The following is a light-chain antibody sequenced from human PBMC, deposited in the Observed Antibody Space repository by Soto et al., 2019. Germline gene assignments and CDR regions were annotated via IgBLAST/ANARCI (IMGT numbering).Light chain of an antibody. J-gene: IGLJ1*01. CDR2: EVS. CDR1: SSDVGGYNY. V-gene: IGLV2-14*03. Sequence: QSALTQPASVSGSPEQSITISCTGTSSDVGGYNYVSWYQQHPGKGPKLMIYEVSNRPSGVSNRFSGSKSGNTATLTISGLQAEDEADYYCSSYTSTTTRVFGTGTKV. CDR3: SSYTSTTTRV.